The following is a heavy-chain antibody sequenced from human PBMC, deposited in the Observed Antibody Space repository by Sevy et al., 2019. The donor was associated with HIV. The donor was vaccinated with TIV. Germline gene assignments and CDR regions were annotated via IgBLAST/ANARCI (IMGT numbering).Heavy chain of an antibody. J-gene: IGHJ2*01. Sequence: SETLSLTCSVSGGSISRSSYYWGWIRQPPGKGLEWIGSIYSTGSTSYNPSLKGRVTLSADTSKNQFSLKLDSVSAADTAVYYCATPRGSDWYEGTGGYFDLWGRGALVTVSS. D-gene: IGHD6-19*01. CDR3: ATPRGSDWYEGTGGYFDL. V-gene: IGHV4-39*01. CDR1: GGSISRSSYY. CDR2: IYSTGST.